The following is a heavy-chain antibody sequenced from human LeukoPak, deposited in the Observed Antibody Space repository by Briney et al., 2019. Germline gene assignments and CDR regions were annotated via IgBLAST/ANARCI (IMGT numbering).Heavy chain of an antibody. CDR3: ARFAVDTLMVFDY. D-gene: IGHD5-18*01. CDR1: GGSISSYY. CDR2: IYYSGST. Sequence: ASETLSLTCTVSGGSISSYYWSWIRQPPGKGLEWIGYIYYSGSTNYNPSLTSRVTISVDTSKNQFSLKLRFVTAADTAVYYCARFAVDTLMVFDYWGQGTLVTVSS. J-gene: IGHJ4*02. V-gene: IGHV4-59*08.